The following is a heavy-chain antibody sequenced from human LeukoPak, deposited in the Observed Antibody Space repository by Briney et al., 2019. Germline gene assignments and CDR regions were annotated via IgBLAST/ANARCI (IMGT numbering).Heavy chain of an antibody. Sequence: SGPSLVHPTQTLTLTCTFSGFSRSSGGMCVSWIRQPPGKGLEWLARIDWDDDKYYSTSLETRLTISKDTSKNQVVLTMTNMDPVDTATYYCARISRITFRELPDYWGQGTLVTVSS. CDR1: GFSRSSGGMC. CDR3: ARISRITFRELPDY. D-gene: IGHD3-16*01. V-gene: IGHV2-70*11. CDR2: IDWDDDK. J-gene: IGHJ4*02.